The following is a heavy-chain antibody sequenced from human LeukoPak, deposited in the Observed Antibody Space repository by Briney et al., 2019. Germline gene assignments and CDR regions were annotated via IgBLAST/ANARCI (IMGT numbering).Heavy chain of an antibody. J-gene: IGHJ4*02. CDR3: TTRAPTPYGHYLHS. V-gene: IGHV4-4*09. CDR2: IHTNGRT. D-gene: IGHD3-10*01. CDR1: GDSISSYY. Sequence: PSETLSLTCTVSGDSISSYYWSWIRQTPGKGLEWIGYIHTNGRTNYSPSLKSRLTMSADSSKNQLSLMLSSVTAADTAVYYCTTRAPTPYGHYLHSWGQETLVTVSS.